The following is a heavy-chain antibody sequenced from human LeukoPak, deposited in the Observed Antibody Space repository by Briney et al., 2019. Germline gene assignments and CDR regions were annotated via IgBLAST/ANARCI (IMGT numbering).Heavy chain of an antibody. J-gene: IGHJ4*02. CDR2: IYYSGST. CDR3: ARLIRGDTAAAGTFDY. Sequence: SETLSLTCTVSGGSISSSSYYWGWIRQPPGKGLEWIGSIYYSGSTYYNPSLKSRVTISVDTSKNQFSLKLSSVTAADTAVYYCARLIRGDTAAAGTFDYWGQGTLVTVSS. CDR1: GGSISSSSYY. V-gene: IGHV4-39*01. D-gene: IGHD6-13*01.